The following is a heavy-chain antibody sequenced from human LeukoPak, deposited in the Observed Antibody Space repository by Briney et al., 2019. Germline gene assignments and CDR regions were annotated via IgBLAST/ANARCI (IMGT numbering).Heavy chain of an antibody. Sequence: KPSETLSLTCTVDAGSITSYYCSWIRHPPGNGLEWIRYVYYSGSTNYNSSLKSRVAISVDTSKNQFSLKLNSVTAADTAVFYCAGIVPYDYGYIDHWGQGTLVTVSS. D-gene: IGHD4/OR15-4a*01. CDR1: AGSITSYY. CDR2: VYYSGST. CDR3: AGIVPYDYGYIDH. V-gene: IGHV4-59*01. J-gene: IGHJ4*02.